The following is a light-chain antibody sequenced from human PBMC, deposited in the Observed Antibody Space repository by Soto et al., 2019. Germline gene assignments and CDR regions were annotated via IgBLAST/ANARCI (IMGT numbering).Light chain of an antibody. J-gene: IGLJ3*02. CDR1: GSNVGASYD. CDR2: KNN. V-gene: IGLV1-40*01. CDR3: QSYDNILSGPL. Sequence: QSVLTQPPSVSGAPQQTITMSCTGSGSNVGASYDVHWYQVLPGAGPRLLIYKNNNRPSGVPDRFSGSQSGTSASLAIAGLRAEDEADYYCQSYDNILSGPLFGGGTKLTVL.